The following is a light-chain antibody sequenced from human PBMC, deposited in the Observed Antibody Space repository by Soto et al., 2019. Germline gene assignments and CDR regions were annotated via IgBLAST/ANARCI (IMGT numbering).Light chain of an antibody. CDR2: KAS. CDR1: QDISNL. J-gene: IGKJ1*01. CDR3: QHYNSYSEA. Sequence: IQLTQSPSSLSASVGDRVTITCRASQDISNLLAWYQQKPGQAPNLLIYKASTLESGVPSRFSGSGSGTEFTLTISSLQPDDFATYYCQHYNSYSEAFGQGTKVDIK. V-gene: IGKV1-5*03.